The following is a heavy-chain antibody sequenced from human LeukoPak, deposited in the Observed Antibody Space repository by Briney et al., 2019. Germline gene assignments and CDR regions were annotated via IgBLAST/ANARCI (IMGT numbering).Heavy chain of an antibody. CDR3: ARAPAEVCGSGSYYYFDY. J-gene: IGHJ4*02. CDR1: GYTFTGYY. CDR2: INPNSGGT. D-gene: IGHD3-10*01. V-gene: IGHV1-2*04. Sequence: ASVTVSCKASGYTFTGYYMHWVRQAHGQGLEWMGWINPNSGGTNYAQKFQGWVTMTRDTSISTAYMELSRLRSDDTAVYYCARAPAEVCGSGSYYYFDYWGQGTLVTVSS.